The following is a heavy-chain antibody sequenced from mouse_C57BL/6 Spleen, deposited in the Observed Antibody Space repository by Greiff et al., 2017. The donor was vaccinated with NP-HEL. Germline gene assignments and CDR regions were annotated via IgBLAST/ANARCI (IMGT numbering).Heavy chain of an antibody. Sequence: VQLKESGPGLAKPSQTLSLTCSVTGYSITSDYWNWIRKFPGNKLEYMGYISYSGSTYYNPSLKSRISITRDTSKNQYYLQLNSVTTEDTATYYCARSPLTTVVGDWYFDVWGTGTTVTVSS. V-gene: IGHV3-8*01. D-gene: IGHD1-1*01. CDR2: ISYSGST. CDR1: GYSITSDY. J-gene: IGHJ1*03. CDR3: ARSPLTTVVGDWYFDV.